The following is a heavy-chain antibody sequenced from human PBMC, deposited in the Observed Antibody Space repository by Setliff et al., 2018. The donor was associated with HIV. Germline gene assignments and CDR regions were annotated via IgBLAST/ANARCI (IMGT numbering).Heavy chain of an antibody. CDR1: GGSTDSGSYY. CDR3: ARDGGSSGWYFVLGYSDY. V-gene: IGHV4-39*02. CDR2: MYYTGST. Sequence: SETLSLTCTVSGGSTDSGSYYWAWIRQPPGKGLEWIASMYYTGSTYYNPSLKSRVTISIDTSKNQFSLKLNSVTAADTAVYYCARDGGSSGWYFVLGYSDYWGPGTLVTVSS. J-gene: IGHJ4*02. D-gene: IGHD6-19*01.